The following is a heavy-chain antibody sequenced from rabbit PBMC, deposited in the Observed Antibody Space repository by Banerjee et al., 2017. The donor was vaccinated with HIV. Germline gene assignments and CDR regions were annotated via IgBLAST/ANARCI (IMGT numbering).Heavy chain of an antibody. V-gene: IGHV1S40*01. D-gene: IGHD6-1*01. CDR3: ARHTYGYDGNTYATDL. J-gene: IGHJ4*01. Sequence: QSLEESGGDLVKPGASLTLTCTASGFSFSSSYYMCWVRQAPGKGLEWIACIYAGSSGSTYYASWAKGRFTISKTSSTTVTLQMTSLTAADTATYFCARHTYGYDGNTYATDLWGPGTLVTVS. CDR1: GFSFSSSYY. CDR2: IYAGSSGST.